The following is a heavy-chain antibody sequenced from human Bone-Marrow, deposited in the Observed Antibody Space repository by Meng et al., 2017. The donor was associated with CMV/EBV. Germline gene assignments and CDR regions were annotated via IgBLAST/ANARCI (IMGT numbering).Heavy chain of an antibody. CDR2: FNSGGTST. CDR1: GFTFRNYA. Sequence: GESLKISCAASGFTFRNYAMSWVRQAPGKGLEWVSVFNSGGTSTYYRDSVKGRFTISRDNSKNTLYLQMNSLKTEDTAVYYCTSLYSSGWYKDYWGQGTLVTVSS. CDR3: TSLYSSGWYKDY. V-gene: IGHV3-23*03. J-gene: IGHJ4*02. D-gene: IGHD6-19*01.